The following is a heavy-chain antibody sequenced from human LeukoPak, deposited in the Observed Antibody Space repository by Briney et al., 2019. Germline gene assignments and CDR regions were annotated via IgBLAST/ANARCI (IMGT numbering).Heavy chain of an antibody. Sequence: SSETLSLTCTVSGYSISSGYYWGWIRQPPEKGLEWIGSIYHSGSTYYNPSLKSRVTISVDTSKNQFSLKLSSVTAADTAVYYCARKEGVVTAHFQHWGQGTLATVSS. CDR1: GYSISSGYY. J-gene: IGHJ1*01. CDR3: ARKEGVVTAHFQH. V-gene: IGHV4-38-2*02. CDR2: IYHSGST. D-gene: IGHD2-21*02.